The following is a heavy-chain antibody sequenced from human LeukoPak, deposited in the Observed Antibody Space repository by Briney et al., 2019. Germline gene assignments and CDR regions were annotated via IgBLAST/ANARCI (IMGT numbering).Heavy chain of an antibody. J-gene: IGHJ6*02. Sequence: PSETLSLTCTVSGGSISSYYWSWIRQPPGKGLEWIGYIYYSGSTNYNPSLKSRVTISVDTSKNQFSLKLSSVTAADTAVYYCARLRHYYYGMDVWGQGTTVTVSS. V-gene: IGHV4-59*08. CDR2: IYYSGST. CDR1: GGSISSYY. CDR3: ARLRHYYYGMDV. D-gene: IGHD1-1*01.